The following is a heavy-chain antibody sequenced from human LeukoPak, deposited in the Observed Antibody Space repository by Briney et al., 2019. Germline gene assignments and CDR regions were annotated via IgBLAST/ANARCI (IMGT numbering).Heavy chain of an antibody. CDR2: VSFNAGNK. CDR1: GFTFSSYG. J-gene: IGHJ5*02. D-gene: IGHD6-13*01. V-gene: IGHV3-30*18. Sequence: GGSLRLSCAVSGFTFSSYGMHWVRQAPGKGLEWVAIVSFNAGNKYYADSVKGQFTISRDNSKNTLYLQMNSLRVEDTATYYCAKAGSISWYDHWGQGTLVTVS. CDR3: AKAGSISWYDH.